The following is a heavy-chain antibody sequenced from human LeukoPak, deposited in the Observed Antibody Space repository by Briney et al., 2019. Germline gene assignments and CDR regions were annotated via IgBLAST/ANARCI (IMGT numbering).Heavy chain of an antibody. CDR2: IYYSGNT. V-gene: IGHV4-39*01. D-gene: IGHD2-15*01. Sequence: PSETLSLTCTVSGVSISSSNSYWGWIRQPPGKGLEWIGSIYYSGNTYYNASLKSQVSISIDTSKNQFSLKLSSVTAADTAVYYCARAHEEVYCSGGSCYEDYWGQGTLVTVSS. CDR1: GVSISSSNSY. J-gene: IGHJ4*02. CDR3: ARAHEEVYCSGGSCYEDY.